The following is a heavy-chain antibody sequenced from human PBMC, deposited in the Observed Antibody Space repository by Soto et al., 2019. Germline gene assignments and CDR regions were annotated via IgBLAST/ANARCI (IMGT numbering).Heavy chain of an antibody. D-gene: IGHD1-26*01. V-gene: IGHV4-59*01. CDR1: GDSIGTYY. CDR3: ARLKWDLLPAGFDI. CDR2: MYYRGSI. J-gene: IGHJ3*02. Sequence: PSETLSLTCNVSGDSIGTYYWTWIRQPPGKGLEWIAYMYYRGSINYNPSLKSRVTISVDTSKNQFSLKLGSVTAADTAIYYCARLKWDLLPAGFDIWGQGTLVTVSS.